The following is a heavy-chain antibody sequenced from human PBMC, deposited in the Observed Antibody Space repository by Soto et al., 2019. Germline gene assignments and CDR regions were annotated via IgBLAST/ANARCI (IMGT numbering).Heavy chain of an antibody. V-gene: IGHV3-23*01. Sequence: EVQLLESGGGFVQPGGSLRLSCAATGFTFSVYAMTWVRQAPGKGLEWVSAVTANGGSTYSADSVKGRFTISRDNSKNALFLQMNSLRAEDTAVYYCASLGVGDWANYYYYYGMDVWGQVTTGTVSS. CDR2: VTANGGST. CDR1: GFTFSVYA. CDR3: ASLGVGDWANYYYYYGMDV. D-gene: IGHD2-21*02. J-gene: IGHJ6*02.